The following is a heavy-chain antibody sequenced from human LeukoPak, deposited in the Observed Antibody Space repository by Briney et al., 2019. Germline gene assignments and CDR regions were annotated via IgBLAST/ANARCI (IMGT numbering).Heavy chain of an antibody. V-gene: IGHV3-21*01. Sequence: GGSLRLSCAASGFTFSSYSMNWVRQAPEKGLEWVSSISSSSSYIYYADSVKGRFTISRDNAKNSLYLQMNSLRAEDTAVYYCARGGYYYDSSGYYSDYWGQGTLVTVSS. D-gene: IGHD3-22*01. J-gene: IGHJ4*02. CDR2: ISSSSSYI. CDR1: GFTFSSYS. CDR3: ARGGYYYDSSGYYSDY.